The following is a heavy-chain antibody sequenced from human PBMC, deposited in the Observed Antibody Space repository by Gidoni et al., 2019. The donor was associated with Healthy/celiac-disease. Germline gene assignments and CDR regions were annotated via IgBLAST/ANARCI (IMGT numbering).Heavy chain of an antibody. D-gene: IGHD3-10*01. CDR2: IYYGGST. Sequence: QLQLQESGPGLVKPSETLSINCTVSGGATSRSSYYWGWIRQPPGKGLEWIGSIYYGGSTYYNPSLKRRVTISVDTSKNQFSLKLSSVTAADTAVYYCARQWDTMVRGVGEGYWGQGTLVTVSS. CDR3: ARQWDTMVRGVGEGY. J-gene: IGHJ4*02. CDR1: GGATSRSSYY. V-gene: IGHV4-39*01.